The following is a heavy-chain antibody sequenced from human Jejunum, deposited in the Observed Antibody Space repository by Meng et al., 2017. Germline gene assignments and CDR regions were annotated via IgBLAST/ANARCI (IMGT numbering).Heavy chain of an antibody. Sequence: HVKLQQWGAGLLKPSVTLSLTCAAYGGSISDYYWTWIRQPPGKGLEWIGEINDSGSTNNNPSLKSRVTISVDKSKSQFYLRGSSVTGADTAVKYCARGNEYSNDGADFWGQGTLVTVSS. J-gene: IGHJ4*02. CDR1: GGSISDYY. D-gene: IGHD4-11*01. CDR3: ARGNEYSNDGADF. V-gene: IGHV4-34*01. CDR2: INDSGST.